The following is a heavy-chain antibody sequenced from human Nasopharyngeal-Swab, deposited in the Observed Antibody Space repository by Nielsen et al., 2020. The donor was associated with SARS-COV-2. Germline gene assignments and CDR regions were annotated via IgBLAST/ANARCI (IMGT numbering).Heavy chain of an antibody. Sequence: WIRQPPGKGLEWVGFIRSKAYGGTTEYAASVKGRFPISRDDSKSIAYLPMNSLPTEDTAVYYCTRSYSSSWYGGYYFDYWGQGTLVTVSS. J-gene: IGHJ4*02. V-gene: IGHV3-49*02. D-gene: IGHD6-13*01. CDR2: IRSKAYGGTT. CDR3: TRSYSSSWYGGYYFDY.